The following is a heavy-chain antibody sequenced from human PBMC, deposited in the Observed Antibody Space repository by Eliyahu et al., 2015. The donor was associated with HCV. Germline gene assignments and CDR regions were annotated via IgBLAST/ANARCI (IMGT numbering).Heavy chain of an antibody. CDR1: GXSXSGNVVA. V-gene: IGHV6-1*01. D-gene: IGHD3-10*01. CDR3: AGGISGWFGA. Sequence: QVQLLQSGPGLVKPSQTLSLTCAIXGXSXSGNVVAWNWIRXSPSGGXXWLGRTYYRSTWYNDYAISVKSRIAITPDTSKNQFSLQLKSVTPEDTAVYFCAGGISGWFGAWGQGTLVTVSS. CDR2: TYYRSTWYN. J-gene: IGHJ5*02.